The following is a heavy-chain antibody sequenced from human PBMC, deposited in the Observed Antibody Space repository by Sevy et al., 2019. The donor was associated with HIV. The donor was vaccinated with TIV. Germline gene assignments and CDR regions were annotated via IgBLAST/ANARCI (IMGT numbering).Heavy chain of an antibody. J-gene: IGHJ4*02. D-gene: IGHD4-17*01. V-gene: IGHV3-48*03. CDR2: ISNSGSSV. CDR3: ARDLPPSATTVAHFDC. Sequence: GGSLRLSCAASGFSFSSYEVNWVRQAPGKGLEWLSYISNSGSSVYYSDSVRGRFTISRDNARNSLYLQMNSLRAEDTAVYYCARDLPPSATTVAHFDCWGQGTLVTVSS. CDR1: GFSFSSYE.